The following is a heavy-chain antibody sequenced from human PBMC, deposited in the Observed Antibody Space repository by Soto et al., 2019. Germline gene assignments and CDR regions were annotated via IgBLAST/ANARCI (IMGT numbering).Heavy chain of an antibody. V-gene: IGHV1-8*01. D-gene: IGHD3-22*01. J-gene: IGHJ4*02. CDR3: AAESYYESNGTKGRID. CDR2: MNPNSGNT. Sequence: VASVKVSCKASGYTFTSYDINWVRQATGQGLEWMGWMNPNSGNTGYAQKFQGRVTMTRNTSISTAYMELSSLRSEDTAVYYCAAESYYESNGTKGRIDWGQGTLVTVSS. CDR1: GYTFTSYD.